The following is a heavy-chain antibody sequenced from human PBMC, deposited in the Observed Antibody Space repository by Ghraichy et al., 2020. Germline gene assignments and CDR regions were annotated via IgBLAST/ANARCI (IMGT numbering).Heavy chain of an antibody. V-gene: IGHV3-64*01. D-gene: IGHD5-18*01. CDR3: ARDWGYSYGWNWYFDL. CDR1: GFTFSSYA. J-gene: IGHJ2*01. Sequence: GGSLRLSCAASGFTFSSYAMHWVRQAPGKGLEYVSAISSNGGSTYYANSVKGRFTISRDNSKNTLYLQMGSLRAEDMAVYYCARDWGYSYGWNWYFDLWGRGTLVTVSS. CDR2: ISSNGGST.